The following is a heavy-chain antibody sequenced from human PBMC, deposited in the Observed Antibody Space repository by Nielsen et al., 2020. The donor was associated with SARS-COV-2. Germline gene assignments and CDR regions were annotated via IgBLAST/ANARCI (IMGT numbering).Heavy chain of an antibody. D-gene: IGHD5-18*01. J-gene: IGHJ6*02. V-gene: IGHV1-46*01. Sequence: WVRQAPGQGLEWMGIINPSGGSTSYAQKFQGRVTMTRDTSTSTVYMELSSLRSEDTAVYYCARKSVDTAMALLYYYYYGMDVWGQGTTVTVSS. CDR2: INPSGGST. CDR3: ARKSVDTAMALLYYYYYGMDV.